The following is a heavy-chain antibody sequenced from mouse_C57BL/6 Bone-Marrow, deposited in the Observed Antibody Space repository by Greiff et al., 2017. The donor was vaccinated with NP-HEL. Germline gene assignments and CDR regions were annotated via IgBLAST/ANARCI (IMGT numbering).Heavy chain of an antibody. CDR3: TTWDSPMDY. CDR1: GFNIKDDY. J-gene: IGHJ4*01. V-gene: IGHV14-4*01. CDR2: IDPENGDT. D-gene: IGHD4-1*01. Sequence: EVKLQEPGAELVRPGASVKLSCTASGFNIKDDYMHWVKQRPEQGLEWIGWIDPENGDTEYASKFQGKATITADTSSNTAYLQLSSLTSEDTAVYYCTTWDSPMDYWGQGTSVTVSS.